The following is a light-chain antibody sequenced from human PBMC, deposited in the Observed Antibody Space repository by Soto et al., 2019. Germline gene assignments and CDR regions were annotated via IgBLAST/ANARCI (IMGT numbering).Light chain of an antibody. CDR2: GAG. CDR1: QTVSSSY. J-gene: IGKJ5*01. V-gene: IGKV3-20*01. Sequence: EIVLTQSPGALSLSPWERVTLSCRASQTVSSSYLAWYQQKPGQAPMLLIYGAGSRATGIPDKFSGSGSGTDFTLTINRLEPEDFAVYYCQQYGSLPITFGQGTRLEIK. CDR3: QQYGSLPIT.